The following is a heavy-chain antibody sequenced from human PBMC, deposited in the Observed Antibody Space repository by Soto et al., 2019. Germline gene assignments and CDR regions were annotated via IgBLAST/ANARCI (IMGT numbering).Heavy chain of an antibody. Sequence: GGSLRLSCAASGFTFSNAWMSWVRRAPGKGLEWVGRIKSKTDGGTTDYAAPVKGRFTISRDDSKNTLYLQMNSLKTEDTAVYYCTTDSPSHYCSGGSCYGFDYYYGMDVWGQGTTVTVSS. CDR2: IKSKTDGGTT. D-gene: IGHD2-15*01. CDR3: TTDSPSHYCSGGSCYGFDYYYGMDV. CDR1: GFTFSNAW. J-gene: IGHJ6*02. V-gene: IGHV3-15*01.